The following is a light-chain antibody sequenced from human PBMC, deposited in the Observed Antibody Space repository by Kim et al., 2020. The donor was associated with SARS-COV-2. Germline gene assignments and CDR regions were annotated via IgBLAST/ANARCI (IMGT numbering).Light chain of an antibody. CDR2: GAS. CDR3: QQYGNPPYT. Sequence: LSPGERATLSCRASQSISNNYLAWYQQKPGLTPRVLIYGASSRAPGIPDRFTGSGSGTDFTLTINRLEPEDFAVYYCQQYGNPPYTFGQGTKLEI. J-gene: IGKJ2*01. V-gene: IGKV3-20*01. CDR1: QSISNNY.